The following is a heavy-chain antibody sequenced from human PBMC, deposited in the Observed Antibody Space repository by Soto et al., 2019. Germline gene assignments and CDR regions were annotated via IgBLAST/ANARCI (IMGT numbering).Heavy chain of an antibody. J-gene: IGHJ3*02. CDR3: AKATATGGGAFDI. Sequence: EVQMLESGGGLVQPGGSLRLSCAASGFTCSSYDMSWVRQAPGKGLEWVSTILVGGSTHYSDSVKGRFTISRDNSKNTVFLQMNSLTAGDTAVYYCAKATATGGGAFDICGQGTMVTVSS. CDR2: ILVGGST. V-gene: IGHV3-23*01. D-gene: IGHD2-8*02. CDR1: GFTCSSYD.